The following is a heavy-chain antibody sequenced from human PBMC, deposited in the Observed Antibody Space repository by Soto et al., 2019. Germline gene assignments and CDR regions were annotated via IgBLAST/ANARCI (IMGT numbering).Heavy chain of an antibody. J-gene: IGHJ6*02. CDR2: ISWNSGSI. Sequence: EVLLLESGGGLVQPGGSLRLSCAASGFTFDDYAMHWVRQAPGKGLEWVSGISWNSGSIGYADSVKGRFTISRDNAKNSLYLQMNSLRAEDTALHYCAKDRVSGIAAAGINYYYYGMDVWGQGTTVTVSS. D-gene: IGHD6-13*01. V-gene: IGHV3-9*01. CDR1: GFTFDDYA. CDR3: AKDRVSGIAAAGINYYYYGMDV.